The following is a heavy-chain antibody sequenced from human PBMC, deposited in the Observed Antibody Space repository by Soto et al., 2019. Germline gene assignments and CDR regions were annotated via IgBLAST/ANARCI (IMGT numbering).Heavy chain of an antibody. Sequence: ASVKVSCKASGYTFTGYYMHWVRQAPGQGLEWMGWINPNSGGTNYAQKFQGWVTMTRDTSISTAYMELSRLRSDDTAVYYCAREGRWNSQNYYYYGMDVWGQGTTVTVSS. V-gene: IGHV1-2*04. J-gene: IGHJ6*02. CDR3: AREGRWNSQNYYYYGMDV. D-gene: IGHD1-7*01. CDR1: GYTFTGYY. CDR2: INPNSGGT.